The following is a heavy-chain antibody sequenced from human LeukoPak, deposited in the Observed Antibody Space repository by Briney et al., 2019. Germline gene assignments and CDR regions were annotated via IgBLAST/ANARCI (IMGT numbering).Heavy chain of an antibody. CDR2: ISGSGGSS. V-gene: IGHV3-23*01. CDR3: AKELGDYVEYFDY. Sequence: GGSLRLSCAASGFTVSSNYMSWVRQAPGKGLEWVSAISGSGGSSYYADSVKGRFTISRDNSKNTLYLQMNSLRAEDTAVYYCAKELGDYVEYFDYWGQGTLVTVSS. J-gene: IGHJ4*02. CDR1: GFTVSSNY. D-gene: IGHD4-17*01.